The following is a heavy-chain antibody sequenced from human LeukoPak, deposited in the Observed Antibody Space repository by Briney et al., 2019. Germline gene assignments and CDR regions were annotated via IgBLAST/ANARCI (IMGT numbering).Heavy chain of an antibody. CDR2: IYYSGST. CDR3: AREGRAWMITFGGPSYYFDY. D-gene: IGHD3-16*01. J-gene: IGHJ4*02. V-gene: IGHV4-39*07. Sequence: SETLSLTCTVSGGSISSSSYYWGWIRQPPGKGLEWIGSIYYSGSTYYNPSLKSRVTISVDTSKNQFSLKLSSVTAADTAVYYCAREGRAWMITFGGPSYYFDYWGQGTLVTVSS. CDR1: GGSISSSSYY.